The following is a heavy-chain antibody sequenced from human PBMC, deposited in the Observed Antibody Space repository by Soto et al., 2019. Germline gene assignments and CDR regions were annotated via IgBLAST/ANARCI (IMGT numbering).Heavy chain of an antibody. V-gene: IGHV1-46*01. Sequence: QVQLGQSGAEVKKPGASVKVSCKASGYTFTSYYVHWVRQAPGQGLEWMGIINPSGGSTSYAQKFQGRVSMTRDTSTSTVYMELSSPRSEDTAVYYCARDYYDSSGYYHFDYWGQGTLVTVSS. D-gene: IGHD3-22*01. CDR1: GYTFTSYY. J-gene: IGHJ4*02. CDR3: ARDYYDSSGYYHFDY. CDR2: INPSGGST.